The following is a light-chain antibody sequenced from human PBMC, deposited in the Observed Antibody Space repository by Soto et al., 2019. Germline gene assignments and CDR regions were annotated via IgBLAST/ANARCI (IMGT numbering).Light chain of an antibody. CDR2: VGTGGIVG. V-gene: IGLV9-49*01. CDR1: SGYSNYK. CDR3: GADQGRGSNCVNV. Sequence: QIVLTQPPSASASLGASVTLTCTLSSGYSNYKVDWYQQRPGKGPRFVMRVGTGGIVGAKGDGIPDVFSVLGSGLNRYLTIKNIQEEDEGDYRGGADQGRGSNCVNVFGTGTKLTVL. J-gene: IGLJ1*01.